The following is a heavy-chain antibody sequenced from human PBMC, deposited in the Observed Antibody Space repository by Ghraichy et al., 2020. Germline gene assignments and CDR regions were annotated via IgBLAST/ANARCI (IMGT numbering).Heavy chain of an antibody. J-gene: IGHJ6*02. CDR2: IKQDGSEK. D-gene: IGHD3-10*01. CDR3: ARDGGGFGELLYYYYGMDV. CDR1: GFTFSSYW. V-gene: IGHV3-7*01. Sequence: GGSLRLSCAASGFTFSSYWMSWVRQAPGKGLEWVANIKQDGSEKYYVDSVKGRFTISRDNAKNSLYLQMNSLRAEDTAVYYCARDGGGFGELLYYYYGMDVWGQGTTVTVSS.